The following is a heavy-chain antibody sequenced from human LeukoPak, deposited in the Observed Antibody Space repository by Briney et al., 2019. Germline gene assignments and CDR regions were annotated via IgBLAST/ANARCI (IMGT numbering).Heavy chain of an antibody. CDR2: IYYSGST. Sequence: SETLSLTCTVSGGSISSYYWSWIRQPPGKGLEWIGYIYYSGSTNYNPSLKSQVTISVDTSKNQFSLKLSSVTAADTAVYYCAREGQAAAGQGSFDYWGQGTLVTVSS. CDR3: AREGQAAAGQGSFDY. D-gene: IGHD6-13*01. V-gene: IGHV4-59*12. J-gene: IGHJ4*02. CDR1: GGSISSYY.